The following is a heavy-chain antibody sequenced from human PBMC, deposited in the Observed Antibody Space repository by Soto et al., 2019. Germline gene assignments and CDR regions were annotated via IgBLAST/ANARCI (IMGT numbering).Heavy chain of an antibody. J-gene: IGHJ4*02. CDR1: GGSISSYY. Sequence: SETLSLTCTVSGGSISSYYWSWIRQPPGKGLEWIGNTCYSGSANYDPSLRSRVTISLNTSKNQFSLNLNSVTAADTAIYYCARWTYCGGDCYWLDFWGQGTLVTV. V-gene: IGHV4-59*01. CDR3: ARWTYCGGDCYWLDF. D-gene: IGHD2-21*02. CDR2: TCYSGSA.